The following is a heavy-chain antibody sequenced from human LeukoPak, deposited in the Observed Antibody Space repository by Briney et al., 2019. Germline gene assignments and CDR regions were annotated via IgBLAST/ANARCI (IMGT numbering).Heavy chain of an antibody. J-gene: IGHJ4*02. CDR2: INQDGSEK. D-gene: IGHD3-3*01. V-gene: IGHV3-7*01. CDR1: GFTFTTYW. CDR3: ARDLRDFWSGSL. Sequence: QSGGSLRLSCAASGFTFTTYWMSWVRQAPGKVLEWVANINQDGSEKYYVDSVKGRFAISRDNAKNSLYLQMNSLRAEDTAVYYCARDLRDFWSGSLWGQGTLVTVSS.